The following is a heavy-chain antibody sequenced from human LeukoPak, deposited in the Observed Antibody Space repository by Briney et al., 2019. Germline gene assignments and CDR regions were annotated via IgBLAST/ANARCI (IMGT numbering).Heavy chain of an antibody. V-gene: IGHV3-33*01. D-gene: IGHD2-15*01. CDR1: GFSFSHYG. J-gene: IGHJ4*02. CDR2: IWYDGNNK. Sequence: GGSLRPSCAASGFSFSHYGMHWVRQAPGKGLEWVSHIWYDGNNKYYADPVKGRFTISRDNSRNMVYLQMNSLRAEDTAVYYCVSKGSPTGGYWGQGTLVTVSS. CDR3: VSKGSPTGGY.